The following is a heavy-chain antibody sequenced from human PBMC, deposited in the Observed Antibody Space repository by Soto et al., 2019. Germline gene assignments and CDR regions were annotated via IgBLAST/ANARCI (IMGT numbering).Heavy chain of an antibody. V-gene: IGHV1-8*01. CDR1: GYTFTSYD. CDR2: MNPNSGKT. J-gene: IGHJ6*04. D-gene: IGHD6-13*01. Sequence: QVQLVQSGAEVKKPGASVKVSCKASGYTFTSYDINWVRQATGQGLEWMGWMNPNSGKTGYAQKFQGRVTMTRNTSISRAYMELSSLRSEDSAVYDFARVWAAAGNYYYYELDVWGKGTTVTVSS. CDR3: ARVWAAAGNYYYYELDV.